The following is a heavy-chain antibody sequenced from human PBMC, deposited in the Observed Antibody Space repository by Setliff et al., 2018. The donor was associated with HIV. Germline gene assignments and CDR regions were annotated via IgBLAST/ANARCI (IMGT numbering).Heavy chain of an antibody. CDR1: GGSIRSSSYY. J-gene: IGHJ5*02. CDR3: ARAKSIAVAGTSDWFDP. Sequence: SETLSLTCNVSGGSIRSSSYYWGWIRQPPGKGLEWIGSIYYSGATYYKPSLKSRLTIAIDTSKNQFSLKLRSVTAADTAVYYCARAKSIAVAGTSDWFDPWGQGTLVTVSS. V-gene: IGHV4-39*01. D-gene: IGHD6-19*01. CDR2: IYYSGAT.